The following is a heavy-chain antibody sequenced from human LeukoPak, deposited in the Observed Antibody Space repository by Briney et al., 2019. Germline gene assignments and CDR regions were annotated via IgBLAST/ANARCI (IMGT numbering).Heavy chain of an antibody. CDR1: GGSFSGYY. J-gene: IGHJ4*02. CDR2: INHSGST. D-gene: IGHD6-19*01. CDR3: ARGYSSGWYGRY. V-gene: IGHV4-34*01. Sequence: SETLSFTCAVYGGSFSGYYWSWIRQPPGKGLEWIGEINHSGSTNYNPSLKSRVTISVDTSKNQFSLKLSSVTAADTAVYYCARGYSSGWYGRYWGQGTLVTVSS.